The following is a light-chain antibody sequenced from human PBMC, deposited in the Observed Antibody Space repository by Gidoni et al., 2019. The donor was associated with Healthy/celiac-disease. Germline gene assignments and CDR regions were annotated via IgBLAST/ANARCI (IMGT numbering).Light chain of an antibody. CDR1: QSVSSY. V-gene: IGKV3-11*01. J-gene: IGKJ2*01. CDR2: DAS. Sequence: EIVLTQSPATLSLSPGERATLSCRASQSVSSYLAWYQQKPGQAPRLLIYDASNRATGIQARFSGSGSVTDFTLTISSLEPDDFAVYYCQQRSNWPHTFGQGTKLEIK. CDR3: QQRSNWPHT.